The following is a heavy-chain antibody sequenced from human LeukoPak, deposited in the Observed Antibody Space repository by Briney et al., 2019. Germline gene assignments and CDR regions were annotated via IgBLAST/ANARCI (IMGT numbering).Heavy chain of an antibody. J-gene: IGHJ4*02. V-gene: IGHV3-30*04. Sequence: PGRSLRLSCAASGFTFSSYAMHWVRQAPGKGLEWVAVISYDGSNKYYADSVKGRFTISRDNSKNTLYLQMNSLRAEDTAVYYCAREIVVVVAEHFDYWGQGTLVTVSS. D-gene: IGHD2-15*01. CDR1: GFTFSSYA. CDR3: AREIVVVVAEHFDY. CDR2: ISYDGSNK.